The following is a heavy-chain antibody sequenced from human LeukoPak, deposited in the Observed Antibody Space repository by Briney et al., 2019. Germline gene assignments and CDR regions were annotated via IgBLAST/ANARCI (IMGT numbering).Heavy chain of an antibody. CDR1: AFTFSNHW. Sequence: GGSLRLYCTASAFTFSNHWMTWVRQPPGKGLEWVANIKKDGSVKYYVDSVKGRFTISRDNTKNALYLQMNSLRAHDTAVYFCARDSTWRLDYWGQGTLITVSS. V-gene: IGHV3-7*03. CDR3: ARDSTWRLDY. J-gene: IGHJ4*02. CDR2: IKKDGSVK. D-gene: IGHD5-12*01.